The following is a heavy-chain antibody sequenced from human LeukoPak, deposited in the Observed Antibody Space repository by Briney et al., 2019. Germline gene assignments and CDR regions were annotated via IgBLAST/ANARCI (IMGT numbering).Heavy chain of an antibody. V-gene: IGHV1-24*01. CDR1: GNTLTELS. CDR3: ATEADGSLTV. CDR2: FDPEHGET. D-gene: IGHD3-10*01. Sequence: GASVKVSCKDSGNTLTELSMHWVRQVPGKGLEWMGGFDPEHGETIYAQKFRGRVTMTEDTSTDTAYMELSTLKSEDTAVYYCATEADGSLTVWGKGTMVTVSS. J-gene: IGHJ6*04.